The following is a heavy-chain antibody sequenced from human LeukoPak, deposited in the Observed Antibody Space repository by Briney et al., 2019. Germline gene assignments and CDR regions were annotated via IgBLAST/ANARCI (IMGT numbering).Heavy chain of an antibody. Sequence: ASVKVSCKASGYTFTGYYMHWVRQAPGQGLEWMGWINPNSSGTNYAQKLQGRVTMTTDTSTSTADMELRSLRSDDTAVYYCARDPHEFSSGWSHFEYWGQGTLVTVSS. CDR3: ARDPHEFSSGWSHFEY. CDR1: GYTFTGYY. D-gene: IGHD6-19*01. V-gene: IGHV1-2*02. J-gene: IGHJ4*02. CDR2: INPNSSGT.